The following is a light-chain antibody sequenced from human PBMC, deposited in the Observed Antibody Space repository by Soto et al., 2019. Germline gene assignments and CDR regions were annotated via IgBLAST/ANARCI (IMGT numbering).Light chain of an antibody. V-gene: IGLV2-14*01. J-gene: IGLJ1*01. CDR1: SSDVGSYNY. Sequence: QSVLTQPASVSGSPAQSITMSCTGTSSDVGSYNYVSWYQQHPGKAPKLMIYEVSDRPSGISSRFSGSKSGNTASLTISGLQTEDEADYYCSSYTSSSTLFGTGTKVTVL. CDR3: SSYTSSSTL. CDR2: EVS.